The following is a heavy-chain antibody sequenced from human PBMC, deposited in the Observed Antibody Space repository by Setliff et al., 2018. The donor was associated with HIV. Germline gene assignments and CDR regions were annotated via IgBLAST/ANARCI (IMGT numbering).Heavy chain of an antibody. CDR3: ARDSSGYYRY. Sequence: PSETLSLTCAVSGYSVSSGYYWGWIRQPPGKGLEWIGSIYYSGSTYYNPSLKSRVTISVDTSKNQFSLNLTSVTAADTAVYYCARDSSGYYRYWGQGTLVTVSS. CDR2: IYYSGST. J-gene: IGHJ4*02. V-gene: IGHV4-38-2*02. CDR1: GYSVSSGYY. D-gene: IGHD3-22*01.